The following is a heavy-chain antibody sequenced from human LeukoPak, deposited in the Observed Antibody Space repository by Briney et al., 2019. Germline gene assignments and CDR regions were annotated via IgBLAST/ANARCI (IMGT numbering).Heavy chain of an antibody. CDR2: IIPIFGTA. J-gene: IGHJ3*02. CDR3: ARPSDIVVVPAAQKADAFDI. CDR1: GGTFSSYA. V-gene: IGHV1-69*13. D-gene: IGHD2-2*01. Sequence: ASVKVSCKASGGTFSSYAISWVRQAPGQGLEWMGGIIPIFGTANYAQKFQGRVTITADESTSTAYMELSSLRSEDTAVYYCARPSDIVVVPAAQKADAFDIWGQGTMVTVSS.